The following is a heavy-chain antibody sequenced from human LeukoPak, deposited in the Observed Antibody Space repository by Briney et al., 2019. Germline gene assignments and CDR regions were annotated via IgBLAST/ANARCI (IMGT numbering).Heavy chain of an antibody. Sequence: GGSLRLSCAASGFTFSNYGMSWVRQAPGKGLEWVSGISGSGGRTYYADSVKGRFTISRDNAKNSLYLQMNSLRAEDTAVYYCAELGITMIGGVWGKGTTVTISS. CDR2: ISGSGGRT. D-gene: IGHD3-10*02. J-gene: IGHJ6*04. V-gene: IGHV3-23*01. CDR1: GFTFSNYG. CDR3: AELGITMIGGV.